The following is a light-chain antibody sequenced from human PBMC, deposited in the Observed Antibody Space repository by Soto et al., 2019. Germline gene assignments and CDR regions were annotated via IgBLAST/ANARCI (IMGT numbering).Light chain of an antibody. CDR1: QSISSW. Sequence: DIQMTPSPSTLSASVGDRVTITCRASQSISSWLAWYQQKPGKAPKLLIYKASSLDSGVPSRFSGSGSGTEFTLTISSLQPDDFATYYCQQYNSYSWTFGQGTKVDIK. CDR2: KAS. J-gene: IGKJ1*01. CDR3: QQYNSYSWT. V-gene: IGKV1-5*03.